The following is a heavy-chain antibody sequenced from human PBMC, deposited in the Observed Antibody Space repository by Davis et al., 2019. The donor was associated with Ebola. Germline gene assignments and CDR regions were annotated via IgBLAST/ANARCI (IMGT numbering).Heavy chain of an antibody. J-gene: IGHJ4*02. V-gene: IGHV4-34*01. CDR1: GGSFSGYY. Sequence: GSLRLSCAVYGGSFSGYYWNWIRQPPGKGLEWIGEINHSGSTNYNPSLKSRVTISVDTSKNQFSLKLSSVTAADTAVYYCARTLSGSDGLFDFWDQGTLITVSS. CDR2: INHSGST. D-gene: IGHD1-26*01. CDR3: ARTLSGSDGLFDF.